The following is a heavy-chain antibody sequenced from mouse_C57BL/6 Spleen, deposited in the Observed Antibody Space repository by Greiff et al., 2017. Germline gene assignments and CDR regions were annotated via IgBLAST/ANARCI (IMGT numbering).Heavy chain of an antibody. CDR2: ISYDGSN. CDR1: GYSITSGYY. V-gene: IGHV3-6*01. Sequence: DVKLQESGPGLVKPSQSLSLTCSVTGYSITSGYYWNWIRQLPGNKLEWMGTISYDGSNNYNPSLKNRISITRDTYKNQVFLKLNSVTTEDTATYCYARSHYAMDYWGQGTSVTVSS. J-gene: IGHJ4*01. CDR3: ARSHYAMDY.